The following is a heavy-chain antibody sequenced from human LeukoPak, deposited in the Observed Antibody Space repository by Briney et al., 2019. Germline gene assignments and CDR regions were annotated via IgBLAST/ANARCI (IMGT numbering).Heavy chain of an antibody. CDR2: ISSSSSYI. CDR3: AKDDRWLQFCC. J-gene: IGHJ4*02. CDR1: GFTFSSYS. Sequence: GGSLRLSCAASGFTFSSYSMNWVRQAPGKGLEWVSSISSSSSYIYYADSVKGRFTISRDNAKNSLYLQMNSLRAEDTAVYYCAKDDRWLQFCCWGQGTLVTVSA. V-gene: IGHV3-21*04. D-gene: IGHD5-24*01.